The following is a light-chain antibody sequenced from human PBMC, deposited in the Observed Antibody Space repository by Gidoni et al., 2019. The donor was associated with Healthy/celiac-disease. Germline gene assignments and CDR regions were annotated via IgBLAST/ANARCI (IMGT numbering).Light chain of an antibody. V-gene: IGKV1-39*01. CDR3: EQSYSTPRT. J-gene: IGKJ1*01. CDR2: SAS. CDR1: QSITIS. Sequence: DIQMTQSPSSLSASVGDRVTITCRASQSITISLNWYQQRPGKAPKLLIYSASTLQSGVPSRFSSSGSGTDFTLTISSLQPEDFATYYCEQSYSTPRTFGQGTKVEIK.